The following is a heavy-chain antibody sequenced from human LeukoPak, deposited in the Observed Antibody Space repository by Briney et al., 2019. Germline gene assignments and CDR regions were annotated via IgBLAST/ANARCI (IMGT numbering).Heavy chain of an antibody. CDR2: IIPIFGTA. Sequence: SVKVSCKASGGTFSSYAISWVRQAPGQGLEWMGGIIPIFGTANYAQKFQGRVTITADESTSTAYMELSSLRSEDTAVYYCARGRYDHVWGSPQYYFDYWGQGTLVTVSS. J-gene: IGHJ4*02. D-gene: IGHD3-16*01. V-gene: IGHV1-69*01. CDR3: ARGRYDHVWGSPQYYFDY. CDR1: GGTFSSYA.